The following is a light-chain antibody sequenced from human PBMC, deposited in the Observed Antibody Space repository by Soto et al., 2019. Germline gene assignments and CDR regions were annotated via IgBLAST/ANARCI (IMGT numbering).Light chain of an antibody. CDR2: GAS. Sequence: IVMTQSPVTLSVSPGERVTLSCRASETVRTNLAWFQQKPGQIPRLLIFGASTRATGIPTRFTGSGSETEFTLTIDSLQSEDLAVYYCQQYYNWPAYTFGQGTKLEI. V-gene: IGKV3-15*01. CDR3: QQYYNWPAYT. CDR1: ETVRTN. J-gene: IGKJ2*01.